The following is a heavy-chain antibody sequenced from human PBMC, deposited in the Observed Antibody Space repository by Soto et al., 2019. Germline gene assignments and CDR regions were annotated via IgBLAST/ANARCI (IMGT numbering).Heavy chain of an antibody. Sequence: SETLSLTCTVSGGSISSSSYYWGWIRQPPGKGLEWIGSIYYSGSTYYNPSLKSRVTISVDTSKNQFSLKLSSVTAADTAVYYCARSPYGSGSYFWGQGTLVTVSS. J-gene: IGHJ4*02. CDR2: IYYSGST. CDR1: GGSISSSSYY. D-gene: IGHD3-10*01. CDR3: ARSPYGSGSYF. V-gene: IGHV4-39*01.